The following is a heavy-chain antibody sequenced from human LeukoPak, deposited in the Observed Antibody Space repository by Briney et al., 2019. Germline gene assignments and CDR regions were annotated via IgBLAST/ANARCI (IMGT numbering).Heavy chain of an antibody. V-gene: IGHV1-69-2*01. CDR1: GYTFTDYY. CDR3: AIPAGRGAHTRDY. D-gene: IGHD1-26*01. CDR2: VDPEDGET. J-gene: IGHJ4*02. Sequence: ASVKVSCKVSGYTFTDYYMHWVPQAPGKGLEWMGLVDPEDGETIYAEKFQGRVTITADTSTDTAYMELSSLRSEDTAVYYCAIPAGRGAHTRDYWGQGTLVTVSS.